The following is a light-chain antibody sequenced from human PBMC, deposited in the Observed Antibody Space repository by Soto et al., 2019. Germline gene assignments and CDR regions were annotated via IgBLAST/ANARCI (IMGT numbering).Light chain of an antibody. V-gene: IGKV3-11*01. CDR1: QSVSSH. CDR3: QQRSNGPSIT. Sequence: EIVLTQSPATLSLSPGERATLSCRASQSVSSHLAWYQQKPGQAPRLLIYDASNRATGIPARFSGSGSGTDFTLTISSLEPEDFAVYYCQQRSNGPSITFGQGTRLEIK. J-gene: IGKJ5*01. CDR2: DAS.